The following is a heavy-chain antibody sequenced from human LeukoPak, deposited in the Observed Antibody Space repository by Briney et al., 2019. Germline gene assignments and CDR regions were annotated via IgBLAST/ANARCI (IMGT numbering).Heavy chain of an antibody. CDR1: GGSFGGYY. J-gene: IGHJ4*02. CDR2: IDHSAST. V-gene: IGHV4-34*01. CDR3: ARGPWTSGWYYFDY. D-gene: IGHD6-19*01. Sequence: SETLSLTCAVYGGSFGGYYWSWIRQPRGKGLEWIGEIDHSASTNYNPSLKSPVTISVDTSKNHFSLKLRSVTAADTAVYYCARGPWTSGWYYFDYWGQGTLVTVSS.